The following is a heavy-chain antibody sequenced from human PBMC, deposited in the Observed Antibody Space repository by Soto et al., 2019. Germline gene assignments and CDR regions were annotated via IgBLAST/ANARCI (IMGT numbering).Heavy chain of an antibody. V-gene: IGHV4-4*02. CDR3: ARAQGDGVDC. CDR1: GDYFSSSNW. J-gene: IGHJ4*02. Sequence: QVQLQESGPGLVKPSVTLSLMCAVSGDYFSSSNWLHWVRQPPGKGLEWIAEIDHSGSTNYNPSLKSRVTISIDKSKNHFSLKLTSVTAADTAVYYCARAQGDGVDCWGQGTRVTVSS. CDR2: IDHSGST.